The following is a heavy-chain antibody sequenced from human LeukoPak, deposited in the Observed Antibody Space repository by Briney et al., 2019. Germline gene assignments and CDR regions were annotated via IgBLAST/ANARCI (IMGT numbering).Heavy chain of an antibody. Sequence: GGSLRLSYAASGFTFSSYSMNWVRQAPGKGLEWVSSISSSSSYIYYADSVKGRFTISRDNAKNSLYLQMNSLRAEDTAVYYCARESSRITGTWGFDYWGQGTLVTVSS. CDR1: GFTFSSYS. J-gene: IGHJ4*02. CDR2: ISSSSSYI. CDR3: ARESSRITGTWGFDY. D-gene: IGHD1-7*01. V-gene: IGHV3-21*01.